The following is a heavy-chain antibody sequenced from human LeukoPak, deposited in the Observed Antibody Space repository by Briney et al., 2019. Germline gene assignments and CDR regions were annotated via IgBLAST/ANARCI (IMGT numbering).Heavy chain of an antibody. J-gene: IGHJ3*02. Sequence: GGSLRLSCAASGFTFSSYAMSWVRQAPGKGLEWISVIHAGGYTDYADSVKGRFSISRVHSKNTVYLQMNRLSAEDTAVYYCARAGSSWDGPGAFDIWGQGTMVTVSS. CDR2: IHAGGYT. CDR3: ARAGSSWDGPGAFDI. CDR1: GFTFSSYA. V-gene: IGHV3-66*01. D-gene: IGHD6-13*01.